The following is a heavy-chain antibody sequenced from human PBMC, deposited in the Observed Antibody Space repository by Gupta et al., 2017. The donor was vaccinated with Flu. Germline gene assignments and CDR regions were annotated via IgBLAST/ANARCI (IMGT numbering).Heavy chain of an antibody. CDR3: AKIWLDGFFDFNWFDP. CDR2: ISGSSGDI. CDR1: GFSFSTSV. Sequence: EVYLLESGGGSVQPGGSLRLSCAVSGFSFSTSVMGWVRQAPGKGLEWVSGISGSSGDIYYADSVKGRFTISRDNPKNTVYLQMNGLRADDTAVYYCAKIWLDGFFDFNWFDPWGQGALVTVSS. J-gene: IGHJ5*02. D-gene: IGHD3-9*01. V-gene: IGHV3-23*01.